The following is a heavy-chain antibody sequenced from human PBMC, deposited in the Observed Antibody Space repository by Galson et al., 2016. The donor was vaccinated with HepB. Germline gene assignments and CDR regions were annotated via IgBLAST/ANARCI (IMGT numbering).Heavy chain of an antibody. D-gene: IGHD6-19*01. V-gene: IGHV4-39*01. CDR3: GRSSGCFFLSVRFDY. CDR2: AYYTGNT. CDR1: GGSISSRTYY. Sequence: SETLSLTCTVSGGSISSRTYYWGWIRQPPGKGLEWIGSAYYTGNTYYNPSLKSRFTISVDTSKNQFSLTLRSVTADDTSVEYCGRSSGCFFLSVRFDYWGQGTLVTVSS. J-gene: IGHJ4*02.